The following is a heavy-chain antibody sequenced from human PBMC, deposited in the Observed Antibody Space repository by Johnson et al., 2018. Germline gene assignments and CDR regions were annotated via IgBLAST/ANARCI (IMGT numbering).Heavy chain of an antibody. D-gene: IGHD2-8*01. Sequence: VQLLETGGGLVQPGGSLRLSCAASGFTFSSYWMHWVRQAPGKGLVWVSRINSAGSSTSYADSVKGRFTISRDNAKNTLNLQMNSLGAEDTAVYYCARENADDAFDIWGQGTMVTVSS. CDR2: INSAGSST. CDR3: ARENADDAFDI. J-gene: IGHJ3*02. CDR1: GFTFSSYW. V-gene: IGHV3-74*01.